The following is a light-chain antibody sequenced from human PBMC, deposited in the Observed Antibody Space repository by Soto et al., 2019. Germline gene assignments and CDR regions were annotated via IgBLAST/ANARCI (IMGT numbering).Light chain of an antibody. J-gene: IGKJ4*01. CDR1: QGISSY. CDR3: QQYYSYPT. Sequence: IQLTQSPSSLSASTGDSVTITCRASQGISSYLAWYQQKPGKATKLLIYAASTLQSGVPSRFSGSGSGTDFTLTISCLQSEDFATYYCQQYYSYPTFGGGTKVEIK. V-gene: IGKV1-8*01. CDR2: AAS.